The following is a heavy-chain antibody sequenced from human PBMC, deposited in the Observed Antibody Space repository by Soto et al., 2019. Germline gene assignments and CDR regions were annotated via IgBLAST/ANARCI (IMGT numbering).Heavy chain of an antibody. Sequence: GGSLRLSCAASGFTFSSYGMHWVRQAPGKGLEWVAVISYDGSNKYYADSVKGRFTISRDNSKNTLYLQMNSLRAEDTAVYYYAKDPRSYSNYDYFDYWGQGTLVTVSS. V-gene: IGHV3-30*18. CDR2: ISYDGSNK. J-gene: IGHJ4*02. CDR1: GFTFSSYG. D-gene: IGHD4-4*01. CDR3: AKDPRSYSNYDYFDY.